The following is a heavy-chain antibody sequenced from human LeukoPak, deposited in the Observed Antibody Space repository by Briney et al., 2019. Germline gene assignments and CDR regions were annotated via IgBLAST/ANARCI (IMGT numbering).Heavy chain of an antibody. D-gene: IGHD3-3*01. CDR3: GRDQGSRHYPRYFDL. Sequence: ASVKVSCKASGYAFTAYGISWLRQAPGQRPEWLAWISPYTGDTKYAEALGGRLTVTRDTSTTTVFMQLRSLRSDDTALYFCGRDQGSRHYPRYFDLWGRGTLVTVAS. CDR1: GYAFTAYG. V-gene: IGHV1-18*01. J-gene: IGHJ2*01. CDR2: ISPYTGDT.